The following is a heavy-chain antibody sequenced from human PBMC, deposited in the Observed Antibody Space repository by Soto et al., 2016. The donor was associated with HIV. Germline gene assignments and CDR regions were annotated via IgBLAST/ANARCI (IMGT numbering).Heavy chain of an antibody. CDR2: LIPIFRKP. J-gene: IGHJ4*02. CDR1: GNTFSTYV. V-gene: IGHV1-69*13. D-gene: IGHD1-26*01. Sequence: QVQLVQSGAEVKKPGSSVKISCKASGNTFSTYVITWVRQAPGQGLEWMGGLIPIFRKPDYAPKFQGRVTITADESTSTAYMELRSLRSEDTAVYYCARALPRRETRPYYFDYWGQGTLVTVSS. CDR3: ARALPRRETRPYYFDY.